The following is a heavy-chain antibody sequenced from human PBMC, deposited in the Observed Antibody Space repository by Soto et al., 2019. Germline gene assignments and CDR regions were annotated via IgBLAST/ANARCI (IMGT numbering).Heavy chain of an antibody. V-gene: IGHV1-2*02. CDR2: INPNTGGT. J-gene: IGHJ4*02. Sequence: AAVKVSCKASGYTFTSYYMHWVRQAPGQGLEWMGIINPNTGGTKYAQKFQGRVTMTRDTSISTAYMELSRLTSDDTAVYYCARDLYFDDWGLGTLVTV. CDR1: GYTFTSYY. CDR3: ARDLYFDD.